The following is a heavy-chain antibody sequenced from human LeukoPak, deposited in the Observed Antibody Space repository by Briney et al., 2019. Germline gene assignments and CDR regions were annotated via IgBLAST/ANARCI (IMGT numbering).Heavy chain of an antibody. CDR2: INSSGSTI. CDR3: ARGPDWSGSY. V-gene: IGHV3-48*03. J-gene: IGHJ4*02. CDR1: GFTFTSYE. Sequence: GGSLRLSCAASGFTFTSYEMNWVRQAPGKGLEWVSYINSSGSTIYYADSVEGRFTISRDNAKNSLYLQMNSLRAEDTAVYYCARGPDWSGSYWGQGTLVTVSS. D-gene: IGHD3-3*01.